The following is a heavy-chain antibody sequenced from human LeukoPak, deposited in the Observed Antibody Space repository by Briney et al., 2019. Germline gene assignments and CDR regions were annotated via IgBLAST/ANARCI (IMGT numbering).Heavy chain of an antibody. Sequence: ASVKVSCKASGYTFTSYGISWVRQAPGQGLEWMGWINTYNGKTNYAQKLQGRVTMTTDTSTSTAYMELSSLRSEDTAVYYCARDPSRDGYSLDAFDIWGQGTMVTVSS. J-gene: IGHJ3*02. D-gene: IGHD5-24*01. CDR1: GYTFTSYG. CDR3: ARDPSRDGYSLDAFDI. V-gene: IGHV1-18*01. CDR2: INTYNGKT.